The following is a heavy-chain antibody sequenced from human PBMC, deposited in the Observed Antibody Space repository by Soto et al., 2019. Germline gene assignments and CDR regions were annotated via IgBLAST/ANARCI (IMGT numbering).Heavy chain of an antibody. J-gene: IGHJ5*02. D-gene: IGHD2-2*01. Sequence: SETLSLSCAVYGGSFSGYYWSWIRQPPGKGLEWIGEINHSGSTNYNPSLKSRVTISVDTSKNQFSLKLSSVTAADTALYYCARRYCSSTSCYTWLDPWGRGTLV. CDR1: GGSFSGYY. V-gene: IGHV4-34*01. CDR3: ARRYCSSTSCYTWLDP. CDR2: INHSGST.